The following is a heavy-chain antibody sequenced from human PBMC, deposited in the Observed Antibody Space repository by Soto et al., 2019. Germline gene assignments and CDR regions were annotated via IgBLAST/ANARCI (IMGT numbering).Heavy chain of an antibody. CDR2: IYYSGST. CDR3: ARGLVLDWFDP. Sequence: SGTLSLTCTVSGGSISSYYWSWIRQPPGKGLEWIGYIYYSGSTNYNPSLKSRVTISVDTSKNQFSLKLSSVTAADTAVYYCARGLVLDWFDPWGQGTLVTVSS. V-gene: IGHV4-59*01. CDR1: GGSISSYY. D-gene: IGHD6-19*01. J-gene: IGHJ5*02.